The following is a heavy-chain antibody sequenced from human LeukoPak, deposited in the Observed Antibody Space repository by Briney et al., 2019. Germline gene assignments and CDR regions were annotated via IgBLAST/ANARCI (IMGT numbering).Heavy chain of an antibody. CDR2: ISNSGGST. Sequence: GGSLRLSCAASGFTFSSYVMSWVRQAPGKGLEWVSSISNSGGSTYYADSVKGRFTISRDNSKNTLYLQMNSLRAEDTAVYYCAKDRGGWLVPVDYWGQGTLVTVSS. CDR1: GFTFSSYV. CDR3: AKDRGGWLVPVDY. J-gene: IGHJ4*02. D-gene: IGHD6-19*01. V-gene: IGHV3-23*01.